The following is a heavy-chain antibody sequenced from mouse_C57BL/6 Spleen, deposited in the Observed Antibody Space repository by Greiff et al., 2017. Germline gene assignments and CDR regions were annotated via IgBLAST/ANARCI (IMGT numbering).Heavy chain of an antibody. CDR2: IHPSDSDT. J-gene: IGHJ4*01. V-gene: IGHV1-74*01. CDR3: AITESYAMDD. Sequence: QVHVKQPGAELVKPGASVKVSCKASGYTFTSSWMHWVKQRPGQGLEWIGRIHPSDSDTNYNQKFKGKATLTVDKSSSTAYMQLSSLTAEDSAVYYCAITESYAMDDWGQGTSVTVSS. CDR1: GYTFTSSW.